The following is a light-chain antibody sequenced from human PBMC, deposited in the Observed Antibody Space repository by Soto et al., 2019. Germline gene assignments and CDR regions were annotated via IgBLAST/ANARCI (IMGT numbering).Light chain of an antibody. CDR1: GSDVGGYNY. J-gene: IGLJ2*01. Sequence: QSALTQPASVSGSPGQSITISCTGTGSDVGGYNYVSWYQQHPGKAPKLMIYEVSNRPSGVSNRFSGSKSGNTASLTISGLQAKDEADYYCSSYTSSSTLLVFGGGTKLTVL. CDR3: SSYTSSSTLLV. V-gene: IGLV2-14*01. CDR2: EVS.